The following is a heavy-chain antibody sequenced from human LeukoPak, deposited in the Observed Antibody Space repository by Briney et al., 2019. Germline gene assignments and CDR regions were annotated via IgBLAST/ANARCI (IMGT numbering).Heavy chain of an antibody. D-gene: IGHD3-3*01. Sequence: PGGSLRLSCAASGFTFSSYSMNWVRQAPGKGLEWVSYISSSSSTIYYADSVKGRFTISRDNAKNSLYLQMNSLRDEDTAVYYCARDYYDFWSGYLNWFDPWGQGTLVTVSS. CDR2: ISSSSSTI. J-gene: IGHJ5*02. V-gene: IGHV3-48*02. CDR1: GFTFSSYS. CDR3: ARDYYDFWSGYLNWFDP.